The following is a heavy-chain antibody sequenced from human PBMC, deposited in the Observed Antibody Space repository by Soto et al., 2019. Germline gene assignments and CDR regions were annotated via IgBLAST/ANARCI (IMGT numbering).Heavy chain of an antibody. CDR3: AKDRVLRFLEWLSVFDY. J-gene: IGHJ4*02. CDR1: GFTFSSYA. V-gene: IGHV3-23*01. CDR2: ISGSGGST. Sequence: GGSLRLSCAASGFTFSSYAMSWVRQAPGKGLEWVSAISGSGGSTYYADSVKGRFTISRDNSKNTLYLQMNSLRAEDTAVYYCAKDRVLRFLEWLSVFDYLGQGNLVTVS. D-gene: IGHD3-3*01.